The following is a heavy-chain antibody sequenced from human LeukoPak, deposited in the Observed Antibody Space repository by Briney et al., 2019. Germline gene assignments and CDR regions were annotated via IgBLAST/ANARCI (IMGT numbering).Heavy chain of an antibody. V-gene: IGHV4-61*01. CDR1: GGSISSSSYY. J-gene: IGHJ5*02. D-gene: IGHD3-3*01. CDR3: ARDSPPGDYST. CDR2: IYYSGST. Sequence: PSETLSLTCTVSGGSISSSSYYWGWIRQPPGKGLEWIGYIYYSGSTNYNPSLKSRVTISVDTSKNQFSLKLSSVTAADTAVYYCARDSPPGDYSTWGQGTLVTVSS.